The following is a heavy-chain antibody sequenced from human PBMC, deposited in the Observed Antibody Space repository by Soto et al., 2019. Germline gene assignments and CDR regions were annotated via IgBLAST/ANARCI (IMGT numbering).Heavy chain of an antibody. V-gene: IGHV3-11*01. Sequence: PGGSLRLSCAASGFTFSDSYMSWVRQAPGKGLEWLSYISGGGGSTINYAGSVEGRFSISRDNAQSSVYLKMNSLRVEDTAVYYCVKVNRQGDCSGGSCRDYYYYGMDVWGQGTTVTVS. J-gene: IGHJ6*02. CDR2: ISGGGGSTI. CDR1: GFTFSDSY. CDR3: VKVNRQGDCSGGSCRDYYYYGMDV. D-gene: IGHD2-15*01.